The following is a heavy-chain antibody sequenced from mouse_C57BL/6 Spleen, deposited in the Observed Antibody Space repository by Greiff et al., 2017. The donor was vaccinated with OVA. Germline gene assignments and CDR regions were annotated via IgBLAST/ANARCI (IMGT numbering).Heavy chain of an antibody. CDR1: GFTFTDYY. D-gene: IGHD6-5*01. CDR2: IRNKANGYTT. CDR3: ARSYDYDAMDY. J-gene: IGHJ4*01. Sequence: EVKVVESGGGLVQPGGSLSLSCAASGFTFTDYYMSWVRQPPGKALEWLGFIRNKANGYTTEYSASVKGRFTISRDNSQSILYLQMNALRAEDSATYYCARSYDYDAMDYWGQGTSVTVSS. V-gene: IGHV7-3*01.